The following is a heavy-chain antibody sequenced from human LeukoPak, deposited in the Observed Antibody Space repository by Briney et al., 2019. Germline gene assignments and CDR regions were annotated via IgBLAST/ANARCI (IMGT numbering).Heavy chain of an antibody. D-gene: IGHD3-22*01. J-gene: IGHJ4*02. V-gene: IGHV1-69*13. CDR2: IIPIFGST. CDR3: AEGSSGYNYGPPDY. CDR1: GGTFSSYA. Sequence: SVKVSCKASGGTFSSYAFSWVRQAPGQGLEWMGGIIPIFGSTNYAQKFQGIVTITADESTSTAYMEVNNLRSEDTAVYFCAEGSSGYNYGPPDYWGQGTLVRVSS.